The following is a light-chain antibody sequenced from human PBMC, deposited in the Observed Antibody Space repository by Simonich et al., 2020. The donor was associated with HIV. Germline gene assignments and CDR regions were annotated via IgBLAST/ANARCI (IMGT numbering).Light chain of an antibody. CDR1: QSVSSSY. CDR3: QQYGSSPQT. V-gene: IGKV3-20*01. J-gene: IGKJ2*01. CDR2: AAS. Sequence: EIVLTQSPGTLSLSPGERPTLSCRARQSVSSSYLAWYQQKPGLAPRHLIYAASSRATGIPDRFSGSGSGTDFTLTISRLEPEDFAVYYCQQYGSSPQTFGQGTKLEIK.